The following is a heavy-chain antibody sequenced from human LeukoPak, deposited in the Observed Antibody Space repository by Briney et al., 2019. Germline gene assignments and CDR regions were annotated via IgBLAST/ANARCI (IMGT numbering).Heavy chain of an antibody. V-gene: IGHV3-33*01. CDR1: GFNFSNYG. CDR3: ARDSGFGELVTYYFDY. J-gene: IGHJ4*02. Sequence: PGRSLRLSCAASGFNFSNYGMHWVRQVPGTGLEWVAVIWYGGNTKYYANYVKGRFTVSRDNSKNTLYLQMNILRPEDTAIYYCARDSGFGELVTYYFDYWGQGTLVTVSS. CDR2: IWYGGNTK. D-gene: IGHD3-10*01.